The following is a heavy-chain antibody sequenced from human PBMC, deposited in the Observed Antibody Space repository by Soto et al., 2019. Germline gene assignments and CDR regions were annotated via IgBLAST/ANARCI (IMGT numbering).Heavy chain of an antibody. D-gene: IGHD3-3*01. CDR3: ARVYYDFWSGYYRTRDYYYGMDV. CDR1: GGSISSYY. CDR2: IYYSGST. Sequence: PSETLSLTCTVSGGSISSYYWSWIRQPPGKGLEWIGYIYYSGSTNYNPSLKSRVTISVDTSKNQFSLKLSSVTAADTAVYYCARVYYDFWSGYYRTRDYYYGMDVWGQGTTVTVSS. V-gene: IGHV4-59*01. J-gene: IGHJ6*02.